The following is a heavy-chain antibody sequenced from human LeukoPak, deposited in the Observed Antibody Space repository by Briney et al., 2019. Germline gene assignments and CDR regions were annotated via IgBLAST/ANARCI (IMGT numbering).Heavy chain of an antibody. J-gene: IGHJ4*02. CDR3: ARDNDYYGSGSYLYYFDY. V-gene: IGHV4-59*01. CDR1: GGSISSYY. CDR2: IYYSGST. Sequence: PSETLSLTCTVSGGSISSYYWSWIRQPPGKGLEWIGYIYYSGSTNYNPSLKSRVTISVDTSKNQFSLKLSSVTAADTAVYYCARDNDYYGSGSYLYYFDYWGQGTLVTVSS. D-gene: IGHD3-10*01.